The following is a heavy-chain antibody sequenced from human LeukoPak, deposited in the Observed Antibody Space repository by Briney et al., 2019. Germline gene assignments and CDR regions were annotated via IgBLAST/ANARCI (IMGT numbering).Heavy chain of an antibody. V-gene: IGHV4-34*01. CDR2: ISHTGIT. CDR1: GGSLSDSC. J-gene: IGHJ6*03. CDR3: ARVSYYDSGGYYRGPYYYMDA. Sequence: SETLSLTCAVYGGSLSDSCWSWIRQPPGKGLEWIGEISHTGITKYSPSLKSRVTISEDTSKSQLSLRLSSVTAADAAIYYCARVSYYDSGGYYRGPYYYMDAWGKGTTVIVSS. D-gene: IGHD3-22*01.